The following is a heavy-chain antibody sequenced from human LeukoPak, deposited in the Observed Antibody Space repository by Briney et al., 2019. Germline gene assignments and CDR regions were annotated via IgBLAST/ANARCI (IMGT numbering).Heavy chain of an antibody. V-gene: IGHV3-30-3*01. CDR3: ARDSSGYNSGWYLDY. CDR1: GFTFSNYA. Sequence: PGGSLRLSCAASGFTFSNYAMPWVRQAPGKGLEWVAVISYDGSNKYYADSVKGRFTISRDNSKNTLYLQMNSLRAEDTAVYYCARDSSGYNSGWYLDYWGQGTLVTVSS. J-gene: IGHJ4*02. D-gene: IGHD6-19*01. CDR2: ISYDGSNK.